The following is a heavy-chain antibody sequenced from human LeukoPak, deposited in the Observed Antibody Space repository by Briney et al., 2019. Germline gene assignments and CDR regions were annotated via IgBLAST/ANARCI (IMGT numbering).Heavy chain of an antibody. D-gene: IGHD3-3*01. CDR3: ARTAQYYDFWSGYYDPVYFDY. CDR2: IKQDGSEK. J-gene: IGHJ4*02. V-gene: IGHV3-7*01. CDR1: GFTFSSYW. Sequence: GGSLRLSCAASGFTFSSYWMSWVRQAPGKGLEWVANIKQDGSEKYYVDSVKGRSTISRDNAKNSLYLQINSLRAEDTAVYYCARTAQYYDFWSGYYDPVYFDYWGQGTLVTVSS.